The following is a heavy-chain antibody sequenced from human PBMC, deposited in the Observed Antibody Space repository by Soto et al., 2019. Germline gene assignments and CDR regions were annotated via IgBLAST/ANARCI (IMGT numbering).Heavy chain of an antibody. J-gene: IGHJ1*01. CDR2: IYSAGTT. Sequence: GGSLRLSCAASGFSVSNNYMSWVRQAPGKGLEWVSIIYSAGTTYYADSVKGRFTISRDNSKNMLYLQMNSLRVEDTAVYYCARDESLAFHHSGQGTPVTVSS. V-gene: IGHV3-53*01. CDR1: GFSVSNNY. CDR3: ARDESLAFHH.